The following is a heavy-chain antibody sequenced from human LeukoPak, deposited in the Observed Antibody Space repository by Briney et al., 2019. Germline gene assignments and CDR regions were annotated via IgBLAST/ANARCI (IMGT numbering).Heavy chain of an antibody. CDR3: ARGAYYYED. Sequence: GGSLRLSCAASGFTFSSHSMNWVRQAPGKGLEWVSYISSSSSTIYYADSVKGRFTIPRDNAKNSLYLQMNSLRAEDTAVYYCARGAYYYEDWGQGTLVTVSS. J-gene: IGHJ4*02. V-gene: IGHV3-48*01. CDR2: ISSSSSTI. CDR1: GFTFSSHS. D-gene: IGHD3-22*01.